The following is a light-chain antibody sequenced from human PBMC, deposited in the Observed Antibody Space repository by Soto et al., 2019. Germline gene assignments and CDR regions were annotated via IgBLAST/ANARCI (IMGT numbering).Light chain of an antibody. CDR3: QQYYSRPRT. CDR2: DAS. CDR1: QSVSSS. V-gene: IGKV3-15*01. J-gene: IGKJ1*01. Sequence: EFVVSQSPSTLSVSPGERATLSCRASQSVSSSLAWYQQKPGQAPRLLIYDASNRATDIPARFSGSGSGTEFTLTISSLQSEDFALYYCQQYYSRPRTFGQGTKVDIK.